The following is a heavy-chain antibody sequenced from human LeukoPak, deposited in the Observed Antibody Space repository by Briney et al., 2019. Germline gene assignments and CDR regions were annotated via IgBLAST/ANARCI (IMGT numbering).Heavy chain of an antibody. CDR1: GFTFSNYV. J-gene: IGHJ4*02. V-gene: IGHV3-64*01. Sequence: TGGSLRLSCAASGFTFSNYVMHWVRQAPGKGLEYVSAISSNGVTTYYAKSFKGRFTISRDNSKNTLYLQMNSLRAEDTTVYYCAREFGAYSSGWSEYWGQGTLVTVSS. D-gene: IGHD6-19*01. CDR2: ISSNGVTT. CDR3: AREFGAYSSGWSEY.